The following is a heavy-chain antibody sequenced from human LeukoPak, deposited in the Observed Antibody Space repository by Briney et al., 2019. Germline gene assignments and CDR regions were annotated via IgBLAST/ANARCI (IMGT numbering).Heavy chain of an antibody. V-gene: IGHV1-2*02. CDR1: GYTFTRYY. Sequence: ASVTVSCKASGYTFTRYYRHWVGQAPGQGREWMGWINPNSGGTNYAQKFQGKVTMTRDTSISTAYMELSRLRSDDTAVYYCARDRGGSGSFYMDVWGKGTTVTVSS. CDR3: ARDRGGSGSFYMDV. D-gene: IGHD3-10*01. J-gene: IGHJ6*03. CDR2: INPNSGGT.